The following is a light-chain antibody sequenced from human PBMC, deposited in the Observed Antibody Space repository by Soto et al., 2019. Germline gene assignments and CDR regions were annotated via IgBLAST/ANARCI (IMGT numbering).Light chain of an antibody. V-gene: IGLV1-40*01. J-gene: IGLJ1*01. CDR2: GDT. CDR3: GSWDDSLNAYV. Sequence: QSVLTQPPSVSGAPGQRISISCTGSSSNIGAGYDVYWYQHFPGTAPKLLIHGDTTRPSGVPDRFSGSKSGTSASLAITGLQAEDEADYYCGSWDDSLNAYVFGSGTKLTVL. CDR1: SSNIGAGYD.